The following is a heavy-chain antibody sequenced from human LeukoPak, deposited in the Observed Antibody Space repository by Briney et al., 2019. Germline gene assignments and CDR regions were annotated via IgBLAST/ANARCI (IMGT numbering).Heavy chain of an antibody. J-gene: IGHJ4*02. D-gene: IGHD6-19*01. CDR2: IWYDGSNK. CDR1: GFIFSSYG. V-gene: IGHV3-33*01. Sequence: PGGSLRLSCAASGFIFSSYGMHWVRQAPGKGLEWVAVIWYDGSNKYYADSVKGRFTISRDNSKNTVYLQMNSLRAEDTAMYYCASINSIVVAGIHYFEYWGQGTLVTVSS. CDR3: ASINSIVVAGIHYFEY.